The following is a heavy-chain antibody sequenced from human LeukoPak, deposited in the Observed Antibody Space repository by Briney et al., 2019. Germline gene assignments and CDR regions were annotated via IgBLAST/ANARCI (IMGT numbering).Heavy chain of an antibody. V-gene: IGHV5-10-1*01. J-gene: IGHJ4*02. Sequence: GESLKISCKGSGYSFTSYWISWVRQMPGKGLEWMGRIDPSDSYTNYSPSFQGHVTISTDKSINTAYLQWSSLTASDTAMYHCARHNSSWSPFDYWGQGTLVTVSS. CDR3: ARHNSSWSPFDY. CDR2: IDPSDSYT. CDR1: GYSFTSYW. D-gene: IGHD6-13*01.